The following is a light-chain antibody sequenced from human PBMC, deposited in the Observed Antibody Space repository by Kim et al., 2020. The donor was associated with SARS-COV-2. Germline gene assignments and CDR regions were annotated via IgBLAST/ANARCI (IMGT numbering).Light chain of an antibody. CDR3: ISRDSSGNSYF. CDR1: SLRTYY. V-gene: IGLV3-19*01. J-gene: IGLJ1*01. Sequence: ALGQTVRITCQGDSLRTYYATCYQQKTGQAPVLVIYDENNRPSGIPDRFSASSSGNTASLTITGAQAEDEADYYCISRDSSGNSYFFGTGTKVTVL. CDR2: DEN.